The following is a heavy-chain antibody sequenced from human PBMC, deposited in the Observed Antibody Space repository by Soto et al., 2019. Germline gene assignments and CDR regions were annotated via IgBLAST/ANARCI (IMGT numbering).Heavy chain of an antibody. V-gene: IGHV4-31*03. CDR3: ARGTGYYSNLGYYYYYGMEV. CDR2: IYYSGST. D-gene: IGHD4-4*01. CDR1: VVSISSGGYY. Sequence: SETLSLTCTVSVVSISSGGYYWSWIRQHPGKGLEWIGYIYYSGSTYYNPSLKSRVTISVDTSKNQFSLKLSSVTAADTAVYYCARGTGYYSNLGYYYYYGMEVWGQGTTVTVSS. J-gene: IGHJ6*02.